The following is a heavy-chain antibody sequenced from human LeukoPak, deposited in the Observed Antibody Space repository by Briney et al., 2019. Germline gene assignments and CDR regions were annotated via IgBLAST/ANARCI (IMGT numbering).Heavy chain of an antibody. CDR3: ARRRSDLNWYDP. Sequence: SETLSVTCTVSDDSFSSNSCYWAWIRQPPGKGLECIGGIRYSGSTYFNPSLKSRVTISIDTSKNQISLNLISVTAADTAIYYCARRRSDLNWYDPWGQGTLVTVSS. J-gene: IGHJ5*02. CDR2: IRYSGST. D-gene: IGHD6-19*01. CDR1: DDSFSSNSCY. V-gene: IGHV4-39*07.